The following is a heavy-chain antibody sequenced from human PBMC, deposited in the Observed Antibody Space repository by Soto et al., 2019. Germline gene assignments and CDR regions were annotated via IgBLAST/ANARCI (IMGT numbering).Heavy chain of an antibody. J-gene: IGHJ2*01. V-gene: IGHV6-1*01. CDR3: ARHTMHYWYFDL. CDR1: GDSVTSNSGV. CDR2: TYYRSTWYT. Sequence: QVQLQQSGPGLVKPSQTLSLTCAISGDSVTSNSGVWNWIRQSPSRGLEWLGRTYYRSTWYTDYAGSVKSRITITPDTSKNQVSLHLNSVTPEYTAVYYCARHTMHYWYFDLWGRGTLVTVSS.